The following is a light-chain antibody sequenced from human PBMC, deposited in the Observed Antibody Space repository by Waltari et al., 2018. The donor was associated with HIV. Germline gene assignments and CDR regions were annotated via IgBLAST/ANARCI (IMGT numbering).Light chain of an antibody. J-gene: IGLJ2*01. CDR2: YDS. CDR3: QVWDTSNFVVF. Sequence: SYVLTQPPSVSVAPGKAASITCGGNNIGSTSVHWYQQKPGQTPVLVIYYDSDRPSGIPERFSGSNSGNTATLTISRVEDGDEADYYCQVWDTSNFVVFFGGGTKLTVL. CDR1: NIGSTS. V-gene: IGLV3-21*04.